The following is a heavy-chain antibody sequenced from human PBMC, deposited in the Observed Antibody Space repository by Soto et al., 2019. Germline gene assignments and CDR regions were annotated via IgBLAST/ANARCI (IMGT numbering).Heavy chain of an antibody. V-gene: IGHV1-69*08. CDR2: IIPILGIA. D-gene: IGHD4-17*01. CDR3: AKDYGVKDGDY. J-gene: IGHJ4*02. CDR1: GGTFSSYT. Sequence: QVQLVQSGAEVKKPGSSVKVSCKASGGTFSSYTISWVRQAPGQGLGWMGRIIPILGIANYAQKFQGRVTITADKSTSTAYMELSSLRSEDTAVYSCAKDYGVKDGDYWCQGTLVTVSS.